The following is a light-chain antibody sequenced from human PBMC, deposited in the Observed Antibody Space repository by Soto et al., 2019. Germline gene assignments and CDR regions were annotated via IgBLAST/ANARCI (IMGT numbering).Light chain of an antibody. V-gene: IGKV3-15*01. J-gene: IGKJ1*01. CDR3: QQYHNWPQT. CDR1: QSISSN. CDR2: GAS. Sequence: EMVMTQSPATLSVSPGERATLSCRASQSISSNLAWYQHKPGQAPRLLIYGASTRATGIPGRFSGSGSGTEFTLTISSLESEDFAIYYCQQYHNWPQTFGQGTKVEIK.